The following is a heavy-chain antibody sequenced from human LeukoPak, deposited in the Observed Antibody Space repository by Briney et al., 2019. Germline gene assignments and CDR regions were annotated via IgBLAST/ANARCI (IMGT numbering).Heavy chain of an antibody. J-gene: IGHJ5*02. CDR3: ANAFTMVRGTPGWFDP. Sequence: PSETLSLTCTVSGGSISSSSYYWGWIRQPPGKGLEWIGSIYYSGSTYYNPSLKSRVTISVDTSKNQFSLKLSSVTAADTAVYYCANAFTMVRGTPGWFDPWGQGTLVTVSS. V-gene: IGHV4-39*07. D-gene: IGHD3-10*01. CDR1: GGSISSSSYY. CDR2: IYYSGST.